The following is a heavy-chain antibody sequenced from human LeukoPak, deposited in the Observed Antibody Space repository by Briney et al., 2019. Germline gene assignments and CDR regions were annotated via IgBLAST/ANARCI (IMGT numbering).Heavy chain of an antibody. CDR3: ARDHRSTNAFDN. D-gene: IGHD2/OR15-2a*01. CDR1: GGSISGYY. J-gene: IGHJ3*02. V-gene: IGHV4-59*01. Sequence: SETLSLTCTVSGGSISGYYWSWIRQPPDKGLEWIGYIYHSGSTNYNPSLKSRVTISVDTSKNQFSLKLSSVTAADTAVYYCARDHRSTNAFDNWGQGTMVTVSS. CDR2: IYHSGST.